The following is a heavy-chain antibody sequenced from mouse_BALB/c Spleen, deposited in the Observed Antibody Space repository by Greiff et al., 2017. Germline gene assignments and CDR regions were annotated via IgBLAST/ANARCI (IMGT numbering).Heavy chain of an antibody. D-gene: IGHD2-1*01. CDR2: INPSNGRT. J-gene: IGHJ2*01. CDR1: GYTFTSYW. V-gene: IGHV1S81*02. Sequence: QVQLQQSGAELVKPGASVKLSCKASGYTFTSYWMHWVKQRPGQGLEWIGEINPSNGRTNYNEKFKSKATLTVDKSSSTAYMQLSSLTSEDSAVYYCARGGGNYEDYFDYWGQGTTLTVSS. CDR3: ARGGGNYEDYFDY.